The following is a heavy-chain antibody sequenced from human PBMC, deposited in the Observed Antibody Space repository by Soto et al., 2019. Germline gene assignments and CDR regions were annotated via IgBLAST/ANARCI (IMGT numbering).Heavy chain of an antibody. V-gene: IGHV4-39*01. CDR2: IYYSGST. J-gene: IGHJ5*02. D-gene: IGHD3-10*01. CDR1: GGSISSSSYY. CDR3: ARSLKRITMVRGVIKRFDP. Sequence: QLQLQESGPGLVKPSETLSLTCTVSGGSISSSSYYWGWIRQPPGKGLEWIGSIYYSGSTYYNPSLKSRVTISVDTSKNQFSLKLSSVTAADMAVYYCARSLKRITMVRGVIKRFDPWGQGTLVTVSS.